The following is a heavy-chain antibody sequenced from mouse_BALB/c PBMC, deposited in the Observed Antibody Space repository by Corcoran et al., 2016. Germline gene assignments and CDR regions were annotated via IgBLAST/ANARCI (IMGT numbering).Heavy chain of an antibody. Sequence: EVQLQQSGAELVKPGASVKLSCTASGFNIKDTYMHWVKQRPEQGLEWIGRIDTANGQTKYDPKFQGKATITAETSFNTAYLHLSSLTSEDTAVEYCARGDLYFDVWGAGTTVTVSS. V-gene: IGHV14-3*02. CDR1: GFNIKDTY. CDR3: ARGDLYFDV. J-gene: IGHJ1*01. CDR2: IDTANGQT.